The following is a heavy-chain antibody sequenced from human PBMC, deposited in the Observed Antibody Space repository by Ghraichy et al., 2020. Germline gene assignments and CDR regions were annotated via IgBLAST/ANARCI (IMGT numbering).Heavy chain of an antibody. D-gene: IGHD6-13*01. CDR2: INPSGGST. CDR1: GYTFTSYY. V-gene: IGHV1-46*03. CDR3: ARTSIAAAGHPYDAFDI. J-gene: IGHJ3*02. Sequence: ASVKVSCKASGYTFTSYYMHWVRQAPGQGLEWMGIINPSGGSTSYAQKFQGRVTMTRDTSTSTVYMELSSLRSEDTAVYYCARTSIAAAGHPYDAFDIWGQVTMVTVSS.